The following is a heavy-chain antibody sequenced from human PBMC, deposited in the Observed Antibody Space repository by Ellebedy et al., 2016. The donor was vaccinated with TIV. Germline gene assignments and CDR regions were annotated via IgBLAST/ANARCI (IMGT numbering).Heavy chain of an antibody. D-gene: IGHD2/OR15-2a*01. Sequence: SETLSLTXTVSGGSISGFYLSWIRQPPGKDLEWIGYVQDTGTTIYNPSLRTRVTISVDTSKNQFSLRLNSVTAADTALYYCARNMAYWGQGALVTVSS. CDR1: GGSISGFY. J-gene: IGHJ4*02. CDR2: VQDTGTT. CDR3: ARNMAY. V-gene: IGHV4-59*13.